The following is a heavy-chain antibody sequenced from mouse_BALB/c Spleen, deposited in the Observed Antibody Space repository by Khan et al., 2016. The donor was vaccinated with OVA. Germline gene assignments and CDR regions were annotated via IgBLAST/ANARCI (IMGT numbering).Heavy chain of an antibody. D-gene: IGHD1-1*01. CDR1: GFTFSTFA. CDR3: ARHNYGPFAY. CDR2: INSDGDYT. J-gene: IGHJ3*01. Sequence: EVELVESGGGLVKPGGSLKLSCIASGFTFSTFAMSWVRQTPEKRLEWVATINSDGDYTYYPDSVKGRFTISRDSAKTTLSLQMSSLRSDDTAMYYCARHNYGPFAYWGQGTLVTVSA. V-gene: IGHV5-9-3*01.